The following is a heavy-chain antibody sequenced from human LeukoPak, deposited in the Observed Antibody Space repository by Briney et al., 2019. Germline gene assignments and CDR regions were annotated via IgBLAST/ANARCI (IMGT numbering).Heavy chain of an antibody. CDR2: INPNSGGT. CDR1: GYTFTGYY. Sequence: ASVKVSCKASGYTFTGYYMHWVRQAPGQGLEWMGWINPNSGGTNYAQKVQGRVTMTRDTSIRPAYMELSRLRSDDTAVYYCARGDPDYWGQGTLVTVSS. CDR3: ARGDPDY. J-gene: IGHJ4*02. V-gene: IGHV1-2*02. D-gene: IGHD5-24*01.